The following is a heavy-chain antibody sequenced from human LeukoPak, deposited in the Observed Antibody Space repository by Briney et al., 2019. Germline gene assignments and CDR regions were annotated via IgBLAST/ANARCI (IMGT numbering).Heavy chain of an antibody. Sequence: PGGSLRLSCAASGFTFSTFEFNWVRQVPGKGLEWVSSISGSSSYIYYADSVKGRFSISRDNAKNSLYLQMNSLRAEDTAVYYCARDLLGWELHYFDYWGQGTLVTVSS. D-gene: IGHD1-26*01. CDR3: ARDLLGWELHYFDY. J-gene: IGHJ4*02. CDR2: ISGSSSYI. V-gene: IGHV3-21*01. CDR1: GFTFSTFE.